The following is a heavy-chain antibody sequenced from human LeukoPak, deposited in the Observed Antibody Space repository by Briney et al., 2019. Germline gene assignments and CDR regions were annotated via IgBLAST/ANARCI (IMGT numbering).Heavy chain of an antibody. D-gene: IGHD6-19*01. Sequence: AGGSLRLSCAASGFVFSRDEMNWVRQAPGKGLEWVSSITSSGTTIYYGDSVKGRFTISRDNAKNSLYLQMNSLRAEDTAVYYCASGWYFDYWGQGTLVTVSS. CDR2: ITSSGTTI. CDR1: GFVFSRDE. CDR3: ASGWYFDY. V-gene: IGHV3-48*03. J-gene: IGHJ4*02.